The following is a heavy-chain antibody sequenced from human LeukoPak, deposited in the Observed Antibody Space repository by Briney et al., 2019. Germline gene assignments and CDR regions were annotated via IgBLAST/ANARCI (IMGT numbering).Heavy chain of an antibody. CDR1: GGSISSSSYF. J-gene: IGHJ2*01. V-gene: IGHV4-39*07. Sequence: TSETLSLTCTVSGGSISSSSYFWGWIRQPPGKGLEWIGSIYYSGSTYYNPSLKSRVTISVDMSKNQFSLKLSSVTAADTAVYYCARDPVSHGSYYPHWYFDLWGRGTLVTVSS. D-gene: IGHD1-26*01. CDR2: IYYSGST. CDR3: ARDPVSHGSYYPHWYFDL.